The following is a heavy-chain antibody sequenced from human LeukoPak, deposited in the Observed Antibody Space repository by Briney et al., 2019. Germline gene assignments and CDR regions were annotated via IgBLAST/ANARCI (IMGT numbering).Heavy chain of an antibody. CDR1: GFTFSSSA. CDR3: VRSMYYYDSSGSNWFDP. Sequence: PGGSLRLSCSASGFTFSSSAMHWVRQAPGKGLQYVSANSGSGGNTYYADSVKGRFTISRDTSKNTLYLQMSSLRAEDTAVYYCVRSMYYYDSSGSNWFDPWGQGTLVTVSS. J-gene: IGHJ5*02. V-gene: IGHV3-64D*06. D-gene: IGHD3-22*01. CDR2: NSGSGGNT.